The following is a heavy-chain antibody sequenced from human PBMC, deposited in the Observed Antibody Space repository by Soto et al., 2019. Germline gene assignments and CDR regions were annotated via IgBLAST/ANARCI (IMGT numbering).Heavy chain of an antibody. CDR3: ARSTDTAIDWFDP. V-gene: IGHV4-31*03. J-gene: IGHJ5*02. D-gene: IGHD5-18*01. CDR2: IYHSGST. Sequence: QVQLQESGPGLVKPSQTLSLTCTVSGGSISSGDYYWSWIRQHPGKGLEWIGYIYHSGSTYYNPSLKSRVTTSIDTSKNQFSLKLSSVTAADTAVYYCARSTDTAIDWFDPWGQGTLVTVSS. CDR1: GGSISSGDYY.